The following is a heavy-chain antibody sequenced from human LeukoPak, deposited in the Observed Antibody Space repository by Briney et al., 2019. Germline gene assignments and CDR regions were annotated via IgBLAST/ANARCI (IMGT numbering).Heavy chain of an antibody. J-gene: IGHJ4*02. D-gene: IGHD6-6*01. Sequence: GGSLRLSCAVSGFNLNSYAMHWVRQAPGKGLEWVAVIRHDEANSFYADSVQGRFTISRDTSKKLLYLQMNSLRVENTAVYYCAKEYTPSSPLGELDSWGQGTLVTVSS. CDR3: AKEYTPSSPLGELDS. V-gene: IGHV3-30*02. CDR1: GFNLNSYA. CDR2: IRHDEANS.